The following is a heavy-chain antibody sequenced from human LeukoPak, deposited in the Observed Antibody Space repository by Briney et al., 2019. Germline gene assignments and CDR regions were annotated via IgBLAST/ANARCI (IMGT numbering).Heavy chain of an antibody. CDR2: ISGSGGST. D-gene: IGHD3-3*01. CDR1: GFTFSSYA. Sequence: GGSLRLSCAASGFTFSSYAMSWVRQAPGKGLEWVSAISGSGGSTYYADSVKGRLTISRDNSKNTLYLQMNSLRAEDTAVYYCAKGHTTIFGVVIMLDYWGQGTLVTVSS. J-gene: IGHJ4*02. V-gene: IGHV3-23*01. CDR3: AKGHTTIFGVVIMLDY.